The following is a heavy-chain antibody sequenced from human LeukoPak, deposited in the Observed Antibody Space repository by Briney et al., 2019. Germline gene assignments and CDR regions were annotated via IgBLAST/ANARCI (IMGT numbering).Heavy chain of an antibody. CDR2: ISAYNGNT. CDR1: GYTFTSYG. J-gene: IGHJ4*02. V-gene: IGHV1-18*01. CDR3: ARDGPGYCSSTSCYASFDY. Sequence: EASVKVSCKASGYTFTSYGISWVRQAPGQGLEWMGWISAYNGNTNYAQKLQGRVTMTTDTSTSTAYMELRSLRSGDTAVYYCARDGPGYCSSTSCYASFDYWGQGTLVTVSS. D-gene: IGHD2-2*01.